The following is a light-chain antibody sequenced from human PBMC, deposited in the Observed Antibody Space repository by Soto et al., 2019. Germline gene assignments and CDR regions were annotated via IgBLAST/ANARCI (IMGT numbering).Light chain of an antibody. Sequence: EIVLTQYPATLSLSPGERATLSCRASQSVGSYLAWYHQKPGQAPRLLIDDASNRATGIPARFSGSGSGTDFTLTISSLESEDFAGYYCQQRSNSPKTFGQGTKVEIK. J-gene: IGKJ1*01. CDR3: QQRSNSPKT. V-gene: IGKV3-11*01. CDR1: QSVGSY. CDR2: DAS.